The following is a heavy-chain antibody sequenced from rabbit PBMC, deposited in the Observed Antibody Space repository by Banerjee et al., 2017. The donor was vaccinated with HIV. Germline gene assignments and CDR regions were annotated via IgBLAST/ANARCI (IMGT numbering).Heavy chain of an antibody. CDR3: ARDPGNTDANPL. CDR2: IYTGSGST. D-gene: IGHD6-1*01. Sequence: QSLEESGGDLVKPGASLTLTCTASGFTLSSSYWMCWVRQAPGKGLEWIGCIYTGSGSTDYASWVNGRFTISKTSSTTVTLQMTSLTAADTATYFCARDPGNTDANPLWGQGTLVTVS. CDR1: GFTLSSSYW. V-gene: IGHV1S40*01. J-gene: IGHJ4*01.